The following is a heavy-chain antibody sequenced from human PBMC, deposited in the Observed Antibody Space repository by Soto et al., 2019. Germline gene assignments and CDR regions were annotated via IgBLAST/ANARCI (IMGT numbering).Heavy chain of an antibody. CDR2: ISGSGGST. V-gene: IGHV3-23*01. J-gene: IGHJ3*02. CDR1: GFTFSSYA. Sequence: GGSLRLSCAASGFTFSSYAMSWVRQAPGKGLEWVSAISGSGGSTYYADSVKGRFTISRDNSKNTLYLQMNSLRAEDAAVYYCARIGVVIAILDAFDIWGQGTMVTVSS. D-gene: IGHD2-21*01. CDR3: ARIGVVIAILDAFDI.